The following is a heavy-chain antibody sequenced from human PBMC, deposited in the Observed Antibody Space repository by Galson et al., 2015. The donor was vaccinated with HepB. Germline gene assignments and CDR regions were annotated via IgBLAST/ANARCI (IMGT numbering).Heavy chain of an antibody. CDR2: ISSGGTR. CDR1: GLTFVSYS. CDR3: ARNPASYDYFSMDV. Sequence: SLRLSCAPSGLTFVSYSMNWVRQAPGKGPEWVAYISSGGTRYYADSVKVRFIISRDYARNSLFLHMNRLRAEDTAVYYCARNPASYDYFSMDVWGQGTTVIVSS. J-gene: IGHJ6*02. V-gene: IGHV3-48*01.